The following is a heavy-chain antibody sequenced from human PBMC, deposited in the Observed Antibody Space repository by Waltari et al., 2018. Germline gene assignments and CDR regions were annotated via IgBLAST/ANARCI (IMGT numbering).Heavy chain of an antibody. Sequence: QVQLQESGPGLVKPSETLSLTCTVSGGSISSYSWSWIRQPPGKGLEWIGYIYYSGSTNYNPSLKSRLTISVDTSKNQFSLKLSSVTAADTAVYYCASYTRGAEYFQHWGQGTLVTVSS. J-gene: IGHJ1*01. V-gene: IGHV4-59*01. CDR3: ASYTRGAEYFQH. D-gene: IGHD3-10*01. CDR1: GGSISSYS. CDR2: IYYSGST.